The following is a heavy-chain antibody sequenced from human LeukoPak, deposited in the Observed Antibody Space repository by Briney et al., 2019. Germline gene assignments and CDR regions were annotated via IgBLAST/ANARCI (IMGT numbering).Heavy chain of an antibody. CDR2: ISYDGSSK. D-gene: IGHD3-10*01. J-gene: IGHJ4*02. V-gene: IGHV3-30-3*01. CDR1: GLTFNNFA. CDR3: ATDRYGSGSYWTTLDY. Sequence: GGSLRLSCAASGLTFNNFAMHWVRQAPGKGLEWVALISYDGSSKYYADSVKGRFTISRDNSKSTLYLQMHSLRAEDTAVYYCATDRYGSGSYWTTLDYWGQGTLVTVSS.